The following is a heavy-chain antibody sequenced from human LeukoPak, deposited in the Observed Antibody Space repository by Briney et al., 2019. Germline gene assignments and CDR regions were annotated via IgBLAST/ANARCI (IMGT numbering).Heavy chain of an antibody. CDR1: GYTFTSYA. J-gene: IGHJ4*02. D-gene: IGHD4-17*01. CDR2: INAGNGNT. Sequence: ASVKVSCKASGYTFTSYAMHWVRQAPGQRLEWMGWINAGNGNTKYSQKFQGRVTITRDTSASTAYMELSSLRSDDTAVYYCARDRTTYGDYGGNWGQGTLVTVSS. CDR3: ARDRTTYGDYGGN. V-gene: IGHV1-3*01.